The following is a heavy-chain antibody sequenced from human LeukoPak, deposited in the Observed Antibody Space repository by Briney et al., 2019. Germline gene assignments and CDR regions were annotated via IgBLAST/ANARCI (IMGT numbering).Heavy chain of an antibody. D-gene: IGHD3-3*01. CDR3: ARVGLWSGYSHHGY. V-gene: IGHV3-21*01. J-gene: IGHJ4*02. CDR2: ISSSSSYI. Sequence: GGSLRLSCAASGFTFSSYSMNWVRQAPGKGLEWVSSISSSSSYIYYADSVKGRFTISRDNAKNSLYLQMNSLRAEDTAVYYCARVGLWSGYSHHGYWGQGTLVTVSS. CDR1: GFTFSSYS.